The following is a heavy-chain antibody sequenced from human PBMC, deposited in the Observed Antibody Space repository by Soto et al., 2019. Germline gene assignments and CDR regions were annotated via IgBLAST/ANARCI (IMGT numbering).Heavy chain of an antibody. V-gene: IGHV4-30-4*01. CDR2: ICYSGST. CDR1: GGSISSGDYY. Sequence: SETLSLTCTVSGGSISSGDYYWSWIRQPPGKGLEWIGYICYSGSTYYNPSLKSRVTISVDTSKNQFSLKLSSVTAADTAVYYCARDGSGSSSRSSSSFSFDYWGQGTLVTVSS. CDR3: ARDGSGSSSRSSSSFSFDY. D-gene: IGHD6-13*01. J-gene: IGHJ4*02.